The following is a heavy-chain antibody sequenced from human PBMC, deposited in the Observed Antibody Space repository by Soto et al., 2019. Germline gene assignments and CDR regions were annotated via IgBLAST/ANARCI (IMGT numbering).Heavy chain of an antibody. D-gene: IGHD5-18*01. Sequence: PSLTCTVSGGSISRYYWSWIRQPPGKGLEWIGYIYYDGTTSYSPSLKSRVTISVDTSNNQFSLRLSSVTAADTAVYCCARSGYSYGFGYYYDYWGQGTLVTVSS. CDR3: ARSGYSYGFGYYYDY. V-gene: IGHV4-59*01. J-gene: IGHJ4*02. CDR1: GGSISRYY. CDR2: IYYDGTT.